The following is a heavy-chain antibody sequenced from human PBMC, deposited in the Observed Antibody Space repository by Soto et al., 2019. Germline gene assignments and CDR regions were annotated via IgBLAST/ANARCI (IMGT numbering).Heavy chain of an antibody. CDR3: EIVNHGRDYSYAMDV. J-gene: IGHJ6*02. CDR2: IYYSGST. V-gene: IGHV4-30-4*01. CDR1: GGSISSGDYY. D-gene: IGHD3-16*01. Sequence: SETLSLTCTVSGGSISSGDYYWSWIRQPPWKCLEWIGDIYYSGSTYYNPSLKSLVTISVDTSRNQFSRKLSSVTAADTAVYIWEIVNHGRDYSYAMDVRGQRAMVAVSS.